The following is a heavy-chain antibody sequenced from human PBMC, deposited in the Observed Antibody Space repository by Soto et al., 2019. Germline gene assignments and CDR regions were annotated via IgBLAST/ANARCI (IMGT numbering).Heavy chain of an antibody. Sequence: PLVALCLTWTVSGGSIRGSGYCWGWISQPPWNGLEWILIIDYSWSTYCNPSLKGRVTISVDTSKNPSSLKLSSVTAADTALYYCARREYSSSSRAFDLSGQGTLVTLSS. J-gene: IGHJ3*01. V-gene: IGHV4-39*01. D-gene: IGHD6-6*01. CDR1: GGSIRGSGYC. CDR3: ARREYSSSSRAFDL. CDR2: IDYSWST.